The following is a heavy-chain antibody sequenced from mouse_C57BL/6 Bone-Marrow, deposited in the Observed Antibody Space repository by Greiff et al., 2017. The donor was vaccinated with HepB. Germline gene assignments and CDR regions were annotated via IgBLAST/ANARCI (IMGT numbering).Heavy chain of an antibody. CDR3: TRTHYYGSSYGFAY. CDR2: IYPGNSDT. D-gene: IGHD1-1*01. CDR1: GYTFTSYW. J-gene: IGHJ3*01. Sequence: EVQRVESGTVLARPGASVKMSCKTSGYTFTSYWMHWVKQRPGQGLEWIGAIYPGNSDTSYNQKFKGKAKLTAVTSASTAYMELSSLTNEDSAVYYCTRTHYYGSSYGFAYWGQGTLVTVSA. V-gene: IGHV1-5*01.